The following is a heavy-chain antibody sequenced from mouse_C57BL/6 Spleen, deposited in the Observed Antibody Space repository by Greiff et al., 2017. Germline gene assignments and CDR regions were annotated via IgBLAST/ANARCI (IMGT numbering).Heavy chain of an antibody. CDR2: ISDGGSYT. CDR1: GFTFSSYA. Sequence: EVKVEESGGGLVKPGGSLKLSCAASGFTFSSYAMSWVRQTPEKRLEWVATISDGGSYTYYPDNVKGRFTISRDNAKNNLYLQMSHLKSEDTAMYYCARGYYGSSYGGNWYFDVWGTGTTVTVSS. D-gene: IGHD1-1*01. V-gene: IGHV5-4*03. J-gene: IGHJ1*03. CDR3: ARGYYGSSYGGNWYFDV.